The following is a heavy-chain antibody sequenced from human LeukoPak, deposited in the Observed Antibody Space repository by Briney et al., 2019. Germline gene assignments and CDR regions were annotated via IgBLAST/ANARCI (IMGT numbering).Heavy chain of an antibody. V-gene: IGHV1-69*13. Sequence: GASVKVSCTASGYTFTNYGISWVRQAPGQGLEWMGGIIPIFGTANYAQKFQGRVTITADESTSTAYMELSSLRSEDTAVYYCASSTTTMVRGVIGPHNWFDPWGQGTLLTVSS. J-gene: IGHJ5*02. CDR2: IIPIFGTA. D-gene: IGHD3-10*01. CDR3: ASSTTTMVRGVIGPHNWFDP. CDR1: GYTFTNYG.